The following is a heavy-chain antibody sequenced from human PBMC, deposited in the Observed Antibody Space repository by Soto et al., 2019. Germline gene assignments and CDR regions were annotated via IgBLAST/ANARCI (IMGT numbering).Heavy chain of an antibody. CDR2: ISAYNGNT. CDR1: GYTFTSYG. D-gene: IGHD3-16*02. V-gene: IGHV1-18*01. CDR3: ARVLIGRAGYDAFDI. J-gene: IGHJ3*02. Sequence: DSVKVSCKASGYTFTSYGISWVRQAPGQGLEWMGWISAYNGNTNYAQKLQGRVTMTTDTSTSTAYMELRSLRSDDTAVYYCARVLIGRAGYDAFDIWGQGTMVTVSS.